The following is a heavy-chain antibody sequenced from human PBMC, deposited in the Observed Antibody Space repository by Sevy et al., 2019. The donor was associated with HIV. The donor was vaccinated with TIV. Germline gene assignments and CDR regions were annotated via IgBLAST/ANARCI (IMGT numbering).Heavy chain of an antibody. V-gene: IGHV3-15*01. CDR2: IKSRPDGGTT. D-gene: IGHD2-21*02. CDR3: SSDRMLGNLVTDGFDY. Sequence: GGSLRLSCVASGFTFSYAWMSWVRQAPGKGLEWVGRIKSRPDGGTTDYAAPVKGRFTISSDDSKNTPNLQMNSLKTELTGVYYCSSDRMLGNLVTDGFDYWGQGTTVTVSS. J-gene: IGHJ4*02. CDR1: GFTFSYAW.